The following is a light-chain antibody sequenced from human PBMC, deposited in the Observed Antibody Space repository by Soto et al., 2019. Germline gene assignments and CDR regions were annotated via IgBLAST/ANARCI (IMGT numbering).Light chain of an antibody. V-gene: IGLV2-14*03. Sequence: SVLTQPASVSGSPGPSITISCTGTSSDVGGFNSVSWYQLRPGTAPKLILYDVVDRPSGVSYRFSGSKSGNTASLTISGLQAADEADYFCSSYTSTMTNVFGCGTKVTVL. J-gene: IGLJ1*01. CDR2: DVV. CDR3: SSYTSTMTNV. CDR1: SSDVGGFNS.